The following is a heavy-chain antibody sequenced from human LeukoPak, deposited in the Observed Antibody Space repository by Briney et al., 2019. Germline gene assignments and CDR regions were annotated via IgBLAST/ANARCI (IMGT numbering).Heavy chain of an antibody. D-gene: IGHD6-13*01. Sequence: SETLSLTCTVSGGSISSYYWSWIRQPPGKGLEWIGYIYYSGSTNYNPSLKSRVTISVDTSKNQFSLKLSSVTAADTAVYYCARTAAGDTDAFDIWGQGTMVTVSS. V-gene: IGHV4-59*01. CDR1: GGSISSYY. CDR3: ARTAAGDTDAFDI. CDR2: IYYSGST. J-gene: IGHJ3*02.